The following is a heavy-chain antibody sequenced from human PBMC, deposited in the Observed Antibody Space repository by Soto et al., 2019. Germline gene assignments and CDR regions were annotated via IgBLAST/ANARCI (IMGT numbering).Heavy chain of an antibody. D-gene: IGHD3-22*01. V-gene: IGHV3-30-3*01. J-gene: IGHJ6*02. CDR1: GFTFSSYA. Sequence: GGSLRLSCAASGFTFSSYAMHWVRQAPGKGLEWVAVISYDGSNKYYADSVKGRFTISRDNSKNTLYLQMNSLRAEDTAVYYCARVVQYYYDSSGYYGDYYYGMDVWGQGTTVTVSS. CDR3: ARVVQYYYDSSGYYGDYYYGMDV. CDR2: ISYDGSNK.